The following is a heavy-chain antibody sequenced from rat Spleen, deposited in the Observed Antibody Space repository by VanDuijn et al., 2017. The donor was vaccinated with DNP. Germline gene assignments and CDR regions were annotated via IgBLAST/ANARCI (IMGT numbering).Heavy chain of an antibody. CDR2: INSAGST. CDR1: GYSITSSYR. CDR3: ARWPGYNPPYAMDA. J-gene: IGHJ4*01. Sequence: EVQLQESGPGLVKPSQSLSLTCSVTGYSITSSYRWNWIRKFPGNKLEWMGSINSAGSTNYNPSLKSRISITRDTSKKQFFLQLNSVTTEDTATYYCARWPGYNPPYAMDAWGQGTSVTVSS. V-gene: IGHV3-3*01. D-gene: IGHD1-4*01.